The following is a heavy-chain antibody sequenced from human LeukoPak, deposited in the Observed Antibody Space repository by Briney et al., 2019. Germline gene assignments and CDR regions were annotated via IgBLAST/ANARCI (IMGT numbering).Heavy chain of an antibody. CDR2: VTRNGDTT. V-gene: IGHV3-23*01. CDR1: GFTFRSYA. Sequence: GGTLRLSCVGTGFTFRSYAMSWVRQAPGKGLEWVSAVTRNGDTTYYADSVKGRFTISRDNSKNTLYLQMNSLRAEDTAVYYCAKDRNQYFDPNFDYWGQGTLVTVSS. D-gene: IGHD3-9*01. CDR3: AKDRNQYFDPNFDY. J-gene: IGHJ4*02.